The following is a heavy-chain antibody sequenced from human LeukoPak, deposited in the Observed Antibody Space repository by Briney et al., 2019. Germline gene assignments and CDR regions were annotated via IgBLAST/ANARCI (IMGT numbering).Heavy chain of an antibody. D-gene: IGHD3-10*01. CDR3: ARDQPSYYGSGGYGMDV. CDR1: GYTFTSYY. V-gene: IGHV1-46*01. Sequence: ASVKVSCKASGYTFTSYYMHWVRQAPGQGLEWMGIINPSGGSTSYAQKFQGRVTMTRDTSTSTVYMELSSLRSEDTAVYYCARDQPSYYGSGGYGMDVWGQGTTVTVSS. CDR2: INPSGGST. J-gene: IGHJ6*02.